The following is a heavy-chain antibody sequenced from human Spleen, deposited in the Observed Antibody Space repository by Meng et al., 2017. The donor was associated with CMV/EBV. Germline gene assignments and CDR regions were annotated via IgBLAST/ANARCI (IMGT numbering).Heavy chain of an antibody. D-gene: IGHD3-22*01. CDR3: ARDHYYDSSGYDIDY. J-gene: IGHJ4*02. Sequence: ASVKVSCKASGYTFNNYGISWVRQAPGQGLEWMGWINTYNGNTNYAQRLQGRVTMTIHTSTGTAYMELRSLRSDDTAVYYCARDHYYDSSGYDIDYWGQGTLVTVSS. CDR2: INTYNGNT. CDR1: GYTFNNYG. V-gene: IGHV1-18*01.